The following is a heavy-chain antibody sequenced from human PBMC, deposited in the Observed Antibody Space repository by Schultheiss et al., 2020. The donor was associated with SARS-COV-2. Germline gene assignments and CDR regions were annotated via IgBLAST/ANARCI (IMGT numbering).Heavy chain of an antibody. CDR3: AKDQHYCSGGSCYSLYYYYYGMDV. V-gene: IGHV3-30*04. CDR1: GFTFSSYA. J-gene: IGHJ6*02. Sequence: GGSLRLSCAASGFTFSSYAMHWVRQAPGKGLEWVAVISYDGSNKYYADSVKGRFTISRDNSKNTLYLQMNSLRAEDTAVYYCAKDQHYCSGGSCYSLYYYYYGMDVWGQGTTVTVSS. CDR2: ISYDGSNK. D-gene: IGHD2-15*01.